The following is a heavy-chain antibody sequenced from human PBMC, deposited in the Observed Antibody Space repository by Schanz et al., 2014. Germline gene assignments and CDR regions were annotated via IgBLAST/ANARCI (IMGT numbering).Heavy chain of an antibody. CDR1: GFTFSAYA. Sequence: EVQLLESGGGLVQPGGSLRLSCAASGFTFSAYAMSWVRQAPGKGLEWVSAISGSGGSTYYADSVKGRFTISRDNSKNTLFLQMSSLRVDDMAVYYCAKSLESCPGGRCSRGYFDYWGQGTLVTVSS. D-gene: IGHD2-8*02. V-gene: IGHV3-23*01. CDR2: ISGSGGST. CDR3: AKSLESCPGGRCSRGYFDY. J-gene: IGHJ4*02.